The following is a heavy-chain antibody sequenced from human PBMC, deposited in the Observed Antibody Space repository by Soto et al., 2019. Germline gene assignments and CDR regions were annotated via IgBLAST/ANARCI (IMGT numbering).Heavy chain of an antibody. J-gene: IGHJ6*02. CDR2: IYYSGST. CDR1: DGSISGGGCY. Sequence: TLSLTCTVSDGSISGGGCYWSWIRQHRGKGLGWFGYIYYSGSTYCSPSLKSRVTISVDTYKNQFSLKLSSVTAADTAVYYCARDTIFGVVPPDYYGMDVWGQGTTVT. CDR3: ARDTIFGVVPPDYYGMDV. D-gene: IGHD3-3*01. V-gene: IGHV4-31*03.